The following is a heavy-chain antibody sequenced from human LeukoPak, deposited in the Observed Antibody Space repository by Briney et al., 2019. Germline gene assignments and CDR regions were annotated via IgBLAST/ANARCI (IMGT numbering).Heavy chain of an antibody. J-gene: IGHJ6*03. V-gene: IGHV3-30-3*01. Sequence: GGSLRLSCAASGFTFSSYAMHWVRQAPGKGLEWVAVISYDGSNKYYADSVKGRFTISRDNAKNSLYLQMNSLRAEDTAVYYCARENKWELLGDYYYMDVWGKGTTVTVPS. CDR3: ARENKWELLGDYYYMDV. CDR1: GFTFSSYA. D-gene: IGHD1-26*01. CDR2: ISYDGSNK.